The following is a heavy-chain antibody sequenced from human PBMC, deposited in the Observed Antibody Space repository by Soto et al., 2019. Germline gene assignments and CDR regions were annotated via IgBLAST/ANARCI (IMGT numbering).Heavy chain of an antibody. CDR2: SYSGGTT. Sequence: EVQLVESGGGLVQLGGSLRLSCAASGFIVSDEHMSWVRQAPGKGLEWISNSYSGGTTYYADSVKGRFIISRDSSKNTLSLQLHSLGDDYTAVYYCARAHRSAFDIWGQGTMVTGSS. CDR3: ARAHRSAFDI. V-gene: IGHV3-66*01. J-gene: IGHJ3*02. CDR1: GFIVSDEH.